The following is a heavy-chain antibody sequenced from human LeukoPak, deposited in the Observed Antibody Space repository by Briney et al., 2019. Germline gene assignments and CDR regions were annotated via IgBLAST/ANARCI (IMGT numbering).Heavy chain of an antibody. D-gene: IGHD6-19*01. CDR2: VNPQGSGT. V-gene: IGHV3-74*01. Sequence: GESLRLSCAASGYTFSSYWMHWVRQAPGKGLVWVSRVNPQGSGTSYTDSVKGRFTISRDNAKDALHLRMDNLRVEDTAVYYCARARWSSTGWFLGYWGQGTLVTVSS. J-gene: IGHJ4*02. CDR3: ARARWSSTGWFLGY. CDR1: GYTFSSYW.